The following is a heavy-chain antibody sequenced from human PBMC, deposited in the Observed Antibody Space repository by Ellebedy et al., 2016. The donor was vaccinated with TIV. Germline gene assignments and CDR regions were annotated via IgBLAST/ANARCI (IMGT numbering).Heavy chain of an antibody. Sequence: GESLKISXAASGFTFSSYGMHWVRQAPGKGLEWVAVISYDGSNKYYADSVKGRFTISRDNSKNTLYLQMNSLRAEDTAVYYCARPPPGSSSWLHFDYWGQGTLVTVSS. V-gene: IGHV3-30*03. CDR3: ARPPPGSSSWLHFDY. J-gene: IGHJ4*02. CDR2: ISYDGSNK. D-gene: IGHD6-13*01. CDR1: GFTFSSYG.